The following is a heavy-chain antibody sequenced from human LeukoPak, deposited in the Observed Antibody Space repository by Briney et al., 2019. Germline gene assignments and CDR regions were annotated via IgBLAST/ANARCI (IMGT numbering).Heavy chain of an antibody. D-gene: IGHD4-11*01. V-gene: IGHV3-33*06. CDR2: IWYDGSNK. CDR3: AKAIGWTHDYSNGVFDY. CDR1: GFTFSSYG. J-gene: IGHJ4*02. Sequence: PGGSLRLSCAASGFTFSSYGMHWVRQAPGKGLEWVAVIWYDGSNKYYADSVKGRFTISRDNSKNTLYLQMNSLRAEDTAVYYCAKAIGWTHDYSNGVFDYWGQGTLVTVSS.